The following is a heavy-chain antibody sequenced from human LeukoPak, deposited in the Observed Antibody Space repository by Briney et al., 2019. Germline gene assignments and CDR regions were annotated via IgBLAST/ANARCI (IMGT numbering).Heavy chain of an antibody. J-gene: IGHJ5*02. CDR2: ISYDGSNK. CDR1: GFTFSSYA. V-gene: IGHV3-30-3*01. Sequence: PGGSLRLSCAASGFTFSSYAMHWVRQAPGKGLEWVAIISYDGSNKYCADSVKGRFTISRDNSKNTLYLQMNSLRAEDTAVYYCARDKEYCSSTSCYGWFDPWGQGTLVTVSS. CDR3: ARDKEYCSSTSCYGWFDP. D-gene: IGHD2-2*01.